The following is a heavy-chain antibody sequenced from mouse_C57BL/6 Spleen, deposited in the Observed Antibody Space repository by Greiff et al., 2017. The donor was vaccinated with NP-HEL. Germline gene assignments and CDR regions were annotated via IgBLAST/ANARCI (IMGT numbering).Heavy chain of an antibody. CDR1: GYTFTSYW. CDR3: ARKGYYYGSSYGYFDV. CDR2: IDPSDSYT. Sequence: QVQLQQSGAELVKPGASVKLSCKASGYTFTSYWMQWVKQRPGQGLEWIGEIDPSDSYTNYNQKFKGKATLTVDTSSSTAYMQLSSLTSEESAVYYCARKGYYYGSSYGYFDVWGTGTTVTVAS. J-gene: IGHJ1*03. V-gene: IGHV1-50*01. D-gene: IGHD1-1*01.